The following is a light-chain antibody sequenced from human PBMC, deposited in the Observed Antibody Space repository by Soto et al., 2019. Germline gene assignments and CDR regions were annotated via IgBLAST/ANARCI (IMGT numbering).Light chain of an antibody. CDR3: SSYTRSSTRV. CDR1: SSDVCGYNY. J-gene: IGLJ1*01. V-gene: IGLV2-14*01. Sequence: QSALTQPASVSGSPGQSITISCTGTSSDVCGYNYVSWYQQHPGKAPKLMIYDVSNRPAGVSNRFSGSKSGNTASLTISGLQAEDEADYYCSSYTRSSTRVFGTGTKLTVL. CDR2: DVS.